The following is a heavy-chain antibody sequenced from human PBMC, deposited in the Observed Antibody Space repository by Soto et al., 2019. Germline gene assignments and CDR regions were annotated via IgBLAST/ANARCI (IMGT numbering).Heavy chain of an antibody. V-gene: IGHV3-66*01. D-gene: IGHD4-4*01. CDR1: GFTVSSNY. CDR3: ARDRLTTDYYYYMDV. J-gene: IGHJ6*03. Sequence: GGSLRLSCAASGFTVSSNYMSWVRQAPGKGLEWVSVIYSGGSTYYADSVKGRFTISRDNSKNTLYLQMNSLRAEDTAVYYCARDRLTTDYYYYMDVWGKGTTVTVSS. CDR2: IYSGGST.